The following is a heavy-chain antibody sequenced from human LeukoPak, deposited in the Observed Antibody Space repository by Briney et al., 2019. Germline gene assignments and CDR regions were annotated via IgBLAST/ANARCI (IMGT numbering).Heavy chain of an antibody. D-gene: IGHD3-22*01. CDR3: AGDYYGADYYYYYMDV. Sequence: GRSLRLSCAASGFTFSSYAMHWVRQAPGKGLEWVAVISYDGSNKYYADSVKGRFTISRDNSKNTLYLQMNSLRAEDTAVYYCAGDYYGADYYYYYMDVWGKGTTVTVSS. CDR1: GFTFSSYA. V-gene: IGHV3-30*04. CDR2: ISYDGSNK. J-gene: IGHJ6*03.